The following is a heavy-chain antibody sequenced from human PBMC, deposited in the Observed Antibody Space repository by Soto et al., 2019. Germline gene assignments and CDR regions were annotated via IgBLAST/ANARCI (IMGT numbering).Heavy chain of an antibody. CDR2: ISGSGGST. J-gene: IGHJ6*03. CDR1: GFTFSSYA. D-gene: IGHD4-17*01. V-gene: IGHV3-23*01. Sequence: GGSLRLSCAASGFTFSSYAMSWVRQAPGKGLEWVSAISGSGGSTYYADSVKGRFTISRDNSKNTLYLQMNSLRAEDTAVYYCAKGLSDYGDYASQGTQRPNYYYYYMDVWGKGTTVTVSS. CDR3: AKGLSDYGDYASQGTQRPNYYYYYMDV.